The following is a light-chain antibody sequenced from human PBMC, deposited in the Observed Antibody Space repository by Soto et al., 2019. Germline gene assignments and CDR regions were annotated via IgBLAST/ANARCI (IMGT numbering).Light chain of an antibody. J-gene: IGKJ2*01. CDR2: GAS. CDR3: QQYSSGPYT. CDR1: QSVSSN. V-gene: IGKV3-15*01. Sequence: EIVMTQSPATLSVSPGERATLSCRASQSVSSNLAWYQQKPGQAPRLLIYGASTRATGFPPRFSGSGSGTDFTLTISSLQSEDFAVYYCQQYSSGPYTFGQGTKVEIK.